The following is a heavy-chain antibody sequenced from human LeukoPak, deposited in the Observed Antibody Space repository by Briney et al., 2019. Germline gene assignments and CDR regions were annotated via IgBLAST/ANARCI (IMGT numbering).Heavy chain of an antibody. Sequence: ASVKVSCKASGYTFTGYYMHWVRQAPGQGLEWMGWINPNSGGTNYAQKFQGRVTMTRDTSISTAYIELSRLRSDDTAVYYCARDRGLYYDFWSGYSSDYYYGMDVWGRGTTVTVSS. D-gene: IGHD3-3*01. V-gene: IGHV1-2*02. CDR3: ARDRGLYYDFWSGYSSDYYYGMDV. CDR2: INPNSGGT. CDR1: GYTFTGYY. J-gene: IGHJ6*02.